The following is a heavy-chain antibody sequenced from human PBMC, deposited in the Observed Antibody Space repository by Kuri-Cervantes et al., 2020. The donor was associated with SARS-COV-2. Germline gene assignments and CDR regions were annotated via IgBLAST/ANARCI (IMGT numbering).Heavy chain of an antibody. D-gene: IGHD3-22*01. CDR3: ARIYSSGYFNWFDP. CDR1: GFTFSSYA. Sequence: GESLKISCAASGFTFSSYAMHWVRQAPGKGLEWVAVIYSGGSTYYADSVKGRFTISRDNSKNTLYLQMNSLRAEDTAVYYCARIYSSGYFNWFDPWGQGTLVTVSS. CDR2: IYSGGST. J-gene: IGHJ5*02. V-gene: IGHV3-NL1*01.